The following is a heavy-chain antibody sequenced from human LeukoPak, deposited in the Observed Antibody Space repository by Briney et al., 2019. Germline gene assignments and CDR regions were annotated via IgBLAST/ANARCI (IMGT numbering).Heavy chain of an antibody. CDR1: GGSISSYY. D-gene: IGHD2-2*02. CDR3: ARRCSSATCYTDAFDI. Sequence: SETLSLTCTVSGGSISSYYWSWIRQPPGKGLEWIGYVYYSGTTNYNPSLKSRVTISVDTSKKQFSLKLSSVTATDTAVYYCARRCSSATCYTDAFDIWGQGTMVTVSS. J-gene: IGHJ3*02. CDR2: VYYSGTT. V-gene: IGHV4-59*08.